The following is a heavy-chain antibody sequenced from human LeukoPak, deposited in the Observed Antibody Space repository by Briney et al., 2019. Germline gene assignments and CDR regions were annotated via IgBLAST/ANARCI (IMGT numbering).Heavy chain of an antibody. CDR3: ARVAQSSSSWYPNYYYYYMDV. CDR1: GYTFTSYD. CDR2: MNPNSGNT. Sequence: ASVKVSCKASGYTFTSYDINWVRQATGQGLEWMGWMNPNSGNTSYAQKFQGRVTMTRDMSTSTVYMGLSSLRSEDTAVYYCARVAQSSSSWYPNYYYYYMDVWGKGTTVTVSS. J-gene: IGHJ6*03. D-gene: IGHD6-13*01. V-gene: IGHV1-8*01.